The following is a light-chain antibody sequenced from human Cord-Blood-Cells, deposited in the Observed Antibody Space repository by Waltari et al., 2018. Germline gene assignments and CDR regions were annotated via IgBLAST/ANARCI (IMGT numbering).Light chain of an antibody. CDR2: LGS. V-gene: IGKV2-28*01. CDR3: MQALQTPIT. J-gene: IGKJ5*01. CDR1: QSLLHSNGYNY. Sequence: DIVMTQSPLSLPVTPGEPASISCRSSQSLLHSNGYNYLDWYLQKPGQSPQLLIYLGSNRASGVPDRFSGSGSGTDCTLKIGRVEAADVGVYYCMQALQTPITFGQATRLESK.